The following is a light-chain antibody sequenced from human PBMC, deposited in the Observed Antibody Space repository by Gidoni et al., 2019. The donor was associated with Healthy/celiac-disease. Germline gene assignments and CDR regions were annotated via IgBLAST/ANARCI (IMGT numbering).Light chain of an antibody. CDR3: QQYNNWPLT. Sequence: IVMTHSPATLSVSPGERATLSCRASQSVSSNLAWYQQKPGQAPRLLIYGASTRATGIPARFSGSGSGTEFTLTISSLQSEDFAVYYCQQYNNWPLTFGPGTKVDIK. CDR1: QSVSSN. CDR2: GAS. V-gene: IGKV3-15*01. J-gene: IGKJ3*01.